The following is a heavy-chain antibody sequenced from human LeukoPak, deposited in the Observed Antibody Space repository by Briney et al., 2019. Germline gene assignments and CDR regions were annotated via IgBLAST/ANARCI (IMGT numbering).Heavy chain of an antibody. CDR2: IYNSGST. D-gene: IGHD3-10*01. CDR1: GGSISRGSYY. J-gene: IGHJ4*02. V-gene: IGHV4-61*02. Sequence: SQTLSLTCSVSGGSISRGSYYWNWIRQPAGKGLAWMGRIYNSGSTNYNPSLKSRVTISTDMSKNQFSLKLTSVTAADTAVYYCARQTFGVLYFDSWGQGTLAIVSS. CDR3: ARQTFGVLYFDS.